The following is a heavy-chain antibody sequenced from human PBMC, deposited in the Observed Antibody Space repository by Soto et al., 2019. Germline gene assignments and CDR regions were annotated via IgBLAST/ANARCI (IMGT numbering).Heavy chain of an antibody. D-gene: IGHD4-17*01. CDR1: GFTFSSYG. J-gene: IGHJ3*02. Sequence: QVQLVESGGGVVQPGRSLRLSCAPSGFTFSSYGMHWARQAPGKGLEWVAVIWYDGSNKVYADSVKGRFTISRDNSKNTLYLQMNSLRAEDTAVYHCARDLSGDYGALDTWGQGTMVTVSS. V-gene: IGHV3-33*01. CDR3: ARDLSGDYGALDT. CDR2: IWYDGSNK.